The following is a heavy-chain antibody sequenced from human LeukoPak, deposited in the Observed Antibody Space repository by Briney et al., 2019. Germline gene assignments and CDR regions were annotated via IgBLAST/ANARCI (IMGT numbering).Heavy chain of an antibody. Sequence: GGSLRLSCAASGFKFSSYALSWVRQAPGKGLEWVSVISGSGVSTYYADHVKGRFTISRDNSKNTLFLQMNSLRAEDTAIYYCAKEGTNIHSDYYGMDVWGQGTTVTVSS. CDR2: ISGSGVST. CDR1: GFKFSSYA. CDR3: AKEGTNIHSDYYGMDV. D-gene: IGHD2/OR15-2a*01. V-gene: IGHV3-23*01. J-gene: IGHJ6*02.